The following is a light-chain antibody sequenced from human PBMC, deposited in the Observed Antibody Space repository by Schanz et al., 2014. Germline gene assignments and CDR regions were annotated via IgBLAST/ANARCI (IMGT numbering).Light chain of an antibody. CDR3: QQYNKWPPIT. Sequence: EIVMTQSPDTLSVSPGERATLSCRASQSVSSNLAWYQQKPGQAPRLLIDGASTRATGIPARFSGSGSGTEFTLTISSLQSEDVAVYYCQQYNKWPPITFGQGTRLDIK. J-gene: IGKJ5*01. CDR1: QSVSSN. V-gene: IGKV3-15*01. CDR2: GAS.